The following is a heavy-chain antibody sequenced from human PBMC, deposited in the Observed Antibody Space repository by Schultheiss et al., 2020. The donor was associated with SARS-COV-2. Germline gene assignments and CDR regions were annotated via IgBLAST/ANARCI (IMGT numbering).Heavy chain of an antibody. CDR2: IYYSGRT. CDR3: ARIQQLVTGPRSYYYYGMDV. J-gene: IGHJ6*02. Sequence: GSLRLSCTVSGGSISSYYWSWIRQPPGKGLEWIGYIYYSGRTNYNPSLNSRVTISQDTSKSQFSLRLSSVTAADTAVYYCARIQQLVTGPRSYYYYGMDVWGQGTTVTVSS. V-gene: IGHV4-59*01. CDR1: GGSISSYY. D-gene: IGHD6-13*01.